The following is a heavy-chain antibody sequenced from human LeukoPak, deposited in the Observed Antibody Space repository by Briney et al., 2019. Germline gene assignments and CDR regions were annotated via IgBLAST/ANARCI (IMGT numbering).Heavy chain of an antibody. CDR3: ARDGSYYYDSSHDY. V-gene: IGHV3-23*01. CDR1: GFTFSSYA. CDR2: ISGSGGST. D-gene: IGHD3-22*01. J-gene: IGHJ4*02. Sequence: GGSLRLSCAASGFTFSSYAMSWVRQAPGKGLEWVSAISGSGGSTYYADSVKGRFTISRDNAKNSLYLQMNSLRAEDTAVYYCARDGSYYYDSSHDYWGQGTLVTVSS.